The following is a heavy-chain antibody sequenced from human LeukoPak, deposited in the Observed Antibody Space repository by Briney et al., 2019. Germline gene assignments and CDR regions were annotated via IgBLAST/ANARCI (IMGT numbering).Heavy chain of an antibody. V-gene: IGHV1-18*01. J-gene: IGHJ4*02. D-gene: IGHD6-13*01. CDR1: GYTFTSYG. CDR2: ISAYNGNT. Sequence: ASVKVSCKASGYTFTSYGISWVRQAPGQGLEWMGRISAYNGNTNYVQKFQGRVIMATDTSTSTAYMELRSLRSDDTAVYYCARASAYSSSWYDGDYWGQGTLVTVSS. CDR3: ARASAYSSSWYDGDY.